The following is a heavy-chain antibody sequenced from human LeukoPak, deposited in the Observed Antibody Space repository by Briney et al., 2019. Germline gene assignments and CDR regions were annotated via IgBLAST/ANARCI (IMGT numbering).Heavy chain of an antibody. CDR1: GGPITGYY. J-gene: IGHJ6*02. CDR2: AYYSGST. V-gene: IGHV4-59*01. Sequence: SETLSLTCTVSGGPITGYYWGWLRQPPGKGLEWIGYAYYSGSTNYNPSLKSRVTILVDTSKNQFSLKLSSVTAADTAVYYCTRVAQTPYGMDVWGLGTLVTVSS. CDR3: TRVAQTPYGMDV.